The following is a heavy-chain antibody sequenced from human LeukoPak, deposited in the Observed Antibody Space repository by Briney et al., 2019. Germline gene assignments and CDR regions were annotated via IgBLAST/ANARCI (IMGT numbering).Heavy chain of an antibody. CDR2: INPSGGST. CDR1: GYTFASYY. J-gene: IGHJ3*02. V-gene: IGHV1-46*01. CDR3: ARDATCTPDAFDI. Sequence: GASVTVSCTASGYTFASYYMHWVRQAPGQGLDWMGIINPSGGSTSYAQKFQGRVTMTRDTSTSTVYMELSSLRSEDTAVYYCARDATCTPDAFDIWGQGTMVTVSS.